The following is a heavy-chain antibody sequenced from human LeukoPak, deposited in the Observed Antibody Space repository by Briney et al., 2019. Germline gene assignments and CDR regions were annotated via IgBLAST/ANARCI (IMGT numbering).Heavy chain of an antibody. J-gene: IGHJ5*02. Sequence: SETLSLTCTVSGGSISSSSYYWGWIRQPPGKGLEWIGSIYYSGSTYYNPSLKSRVTISVDTSKNQFSLKLSSVTAADTAVYYCARGTFITIFGVVSLEGFDPWGQGTLVAVSS. V-gene: IGHV4-39*07. CDR3: ARGTFITIFGVVSLEGFDP. CDR1: GGSISSSSYY. CDR2: IYYSGST. D-gene: IGHD3-3*01.